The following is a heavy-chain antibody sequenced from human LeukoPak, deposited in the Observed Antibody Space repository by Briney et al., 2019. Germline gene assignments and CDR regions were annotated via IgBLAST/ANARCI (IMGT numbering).Heavy chain of an antibody. D-gene: IGHD6-13*01. CDR2: IIPILGIA. CDR1: GGTFSSYA. CDR3: ATDVAAGKVY. V-gene: IGHV1-69*04. J-gene: IGHJ4*02. Sequence: SVKVSCKASGGTFSSYAISWVRQAPGQGLEWMGRIIPILGIANYAQKFQGRVTMTEDTSTDTAYMELSSLRSEDTAVYYCATDVAAGKVYWGQGTLVIVSS.